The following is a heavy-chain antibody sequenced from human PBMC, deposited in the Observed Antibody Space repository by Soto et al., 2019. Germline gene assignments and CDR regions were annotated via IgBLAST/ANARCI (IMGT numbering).Heavy chain of an antibody. Sequence: SETLSLTCTVSGGSISSYYWSWIRQPPGKGLEWIGYIYYSGSTNYNPSLKSRVTISVDTSKNQFSLKLSSVTAADTAVYFCARGKPSGSRFGPRNSFYYALDVWGPGTTVSVS. CDR2: IYYSGST. J-gene: IGHJ6*02. D-gene: IGHD5-18*01. CDR3: ARGKPSGSRFGPRNSFYYALDV. CDR1: GGSISSYY. V-gene: IGHV4-59*01.